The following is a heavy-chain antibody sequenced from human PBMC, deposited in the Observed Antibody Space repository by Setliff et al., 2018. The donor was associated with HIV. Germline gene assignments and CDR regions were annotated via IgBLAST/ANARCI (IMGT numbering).Heavy chain of an antibody. D-gene: IGHD3-22*01. CDR3: DSSAYYHPV. Sequence: LRLSCAVSGFRFDDSVMHWVRQAPGKGLEWVSGISWDSASIGYADSVKGRFTISRDNAEYSLYLQMNSLRPEDTAFYYYDSSAYYHPVWGQGTLVTVSS. V-gene: IGHV3-9*01. CDR2: ISWDSASI. J-gene: IGHJ4*02. CDR1: GFRFDDSV.